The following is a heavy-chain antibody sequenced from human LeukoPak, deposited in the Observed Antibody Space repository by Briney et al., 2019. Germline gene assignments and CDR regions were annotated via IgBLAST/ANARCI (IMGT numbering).Heavy chain of an antibody. CDR2: ISGSGGST. CDR3: ARDKQHYSSGWYERDWFDP. CDR1: GFTFSSYA. D-gene: IGHD6-19*01. Sequence: GGSLRLSCAASGFTFSSYAMSWVRQAPGKGLEWVSAISGSGGSTYYADSVKGRFTISRDNAKNSLYLQMNSLRAEDTAVYYCARDKQHYSSGWYERDWFDPWGQGTLVTVSS. J-gene: IGHJ5*02. V-gene: IGHV3-23*01.